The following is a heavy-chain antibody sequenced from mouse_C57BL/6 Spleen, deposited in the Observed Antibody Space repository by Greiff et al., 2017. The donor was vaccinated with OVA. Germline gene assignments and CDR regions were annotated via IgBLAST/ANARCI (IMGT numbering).Heavy chain of an antibody. J-gene: IGHJ2*01. Sequence: EVKLMESGGGLVKPGGSLKLSCAASGFTFSSYAMSWVRQTPEKRLEWVATISDGGSYTYYPDNVKGRFTISRDNAKNNLYLQMSHLKSEDTAMYYCARDSSGYSYYFDYWGKGTTLTVSS. D-gene: IGHD3-2*02. CDR3: ARDSSGYSYYFDY. V-gene: IGHV5-4*01. CDR1: GFTFSSYA. CDR2: ISDGGSYT.